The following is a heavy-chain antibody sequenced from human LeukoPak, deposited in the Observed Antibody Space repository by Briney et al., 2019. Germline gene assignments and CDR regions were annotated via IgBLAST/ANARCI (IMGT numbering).Heavy chain of an antibody. CDR2: IYHSGST. J-gene: IGHJ4*02. Sequence: SETLSLTCTVSGVSISSRSSYWGWIRQPPGKGLEWIGSIYHSGSTYYNPSLKSRGTISADTSKNQFSLKLSSVTAADTAVYRGVVATSPAPDDYWGQGILVTVSS. V-gene: IGHV4-39*07. D-gene: IGHD2-15*01. CDR1: GVSISSRSSY. CDR3: VVATSPAPDDY.